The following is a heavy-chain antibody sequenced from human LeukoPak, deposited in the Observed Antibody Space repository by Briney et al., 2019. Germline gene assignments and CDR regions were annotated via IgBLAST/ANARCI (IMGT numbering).Heavy chain of an antibody. CDR2: IYTSAGYA. CDR1: GYIFTSYY. V-gene: IGHV1-46*01. D-gene: IGHD3-16*01. CDR3: VREEEGGTFDY. J-gene: IGHJ4*02. Sequence: ASVTVSCKASGYIFTSYYIHWVRQPPGQGLEWMGIIYTSAGYANYAQTFQGRVTMAMDTSTSTVDMELSSLRSEDTAVYYCVREEEGGTFDYWGQGTLVTVSS.